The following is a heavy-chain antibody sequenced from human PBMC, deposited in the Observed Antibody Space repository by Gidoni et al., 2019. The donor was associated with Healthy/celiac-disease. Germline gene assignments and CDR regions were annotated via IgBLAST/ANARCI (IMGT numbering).Heavy chain of an antibody. CDR3: AKVQAVVAATPH. V-gene: IGHV3-23*01. Sequence: EVQLLESGGGLVQPGGSLRLSCAASGFPFSSYAMSWVRQAPGKGLGWVSAISGSGGSTYYADSVKGRFTISRDNSKNTLYLQMNSLRAEDTAVYYCAKVQAVVAATPHWGQGTLVTVSS. D-gene: IGHD2-15*01. CDR1: GFPFSSYA. CDR2: ISGSGGST. J-gene: IGHJ4*02.